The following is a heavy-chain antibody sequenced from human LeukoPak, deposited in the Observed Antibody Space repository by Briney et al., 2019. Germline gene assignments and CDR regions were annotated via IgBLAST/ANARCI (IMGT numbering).Heavy chain of an antibody. CDR2: IRSKANNYAT. D-gene: IGHD1-26*01. V-gene: IGHV3-73*01. CDR1: GFTFSGSP. CDR3: TRQETMGAPFDY. J-gene: IGHJ4*02. Sequence: GGSLRLSCAASGFTFSGSPMHWVRQASGKGLEWVGRIRSKANNYATAYAASVKGRFTVSRDDSKNTAYLQMNSLKTEDTAVYYCTRQETMGAPFDYWGQGILVTVSS.